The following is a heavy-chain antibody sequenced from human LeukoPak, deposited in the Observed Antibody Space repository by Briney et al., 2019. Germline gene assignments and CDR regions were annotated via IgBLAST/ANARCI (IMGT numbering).Heavy chain of an antibody. CDR3: ARDIRAVGITLYFDY. J-gene: IGHJ4*02. CDR2: ISGSGGST. Sequence: GGSLRLSCAASGFTFSSYAMSWVRQAPGKGLEWVSAISGSGGSTYYADSVKGRFTISRDNSKNTLYLQMNSLRAEDTAMYYCARDIRAVGITLYFDYWGQGILVTVTS. V-gene: IGHV3-23*01. CDR1: GFTFSSYA. D-gene: IGHD3-22*01.